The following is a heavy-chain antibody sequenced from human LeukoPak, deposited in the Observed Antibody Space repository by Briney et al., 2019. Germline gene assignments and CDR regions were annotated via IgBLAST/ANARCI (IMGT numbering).Heavy chain of an antibody. J-gene: IGHJ3*02. V-gene: IGHV4-61*08. CDR1: GNSISSGDNY. CDR3: ARDDTDYGFTAFDI. Sequence: SQTLSLTCTVSGNSISSGDNYWSWIRQPPGKGLEWIGYIYYSGSTNYNPALKSRVTISVDTSKNQFSLKLSSVPAADTAVYYCARDDTDYGFTAFDIWGQGTMVTVSS. CDR2: IYYSGST. D-gene: IGHD4-17*01.